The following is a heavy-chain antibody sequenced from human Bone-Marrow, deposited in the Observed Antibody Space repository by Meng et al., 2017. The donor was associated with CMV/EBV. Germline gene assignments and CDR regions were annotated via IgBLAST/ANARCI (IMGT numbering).Heavy chain of an antibody. V-gene: IGHV4-4*07. D-gene: IGHD3-3*01. Sequence: SETLSLTCTVSGGSISSYYWSWIRQPAGKGLEWIGRIYTSGSTNYNPSLKSRVTMSVDTSKNQFSLKLSSVTAADTAVYYCARPFVEWTKNYFYYGMDVWGQGTTVTVSS. CDR2: IYTSGST. CDR3: ARPFVEWTKNYFYYGMDV. J-gene: IGHJ6*02. CDR1: GGSISSYY.